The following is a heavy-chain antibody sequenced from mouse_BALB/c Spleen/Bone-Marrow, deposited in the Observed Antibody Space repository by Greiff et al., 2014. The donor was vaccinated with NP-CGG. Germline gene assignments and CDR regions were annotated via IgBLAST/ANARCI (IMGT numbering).Heavy chain of an antibody. D-gene: IGHD1-1*01. CDR3: ARGGSSRAWFAY. Sequence: VKLQESGPGLVAPSQSLSITCTVSEFSLTSYGVHWVRQPPGKGLEWLGVIWAGGSTNYNSALMSRLSISKDNSKSQVFLKMNSLQTDDTAMYYCARGGSSRAWFAYWAKGLWSLSLQ. CDR2: IWAGGST. CDR1: EFSLTSYG. J-gene: IGHJ3*01. V-gene: IGHV2-9*02.